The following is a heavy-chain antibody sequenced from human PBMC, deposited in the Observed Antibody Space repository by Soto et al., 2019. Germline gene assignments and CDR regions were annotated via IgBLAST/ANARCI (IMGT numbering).Heavy chain of an antibody. Sequence: QVQLQESGPGLVKPSETLSLTSTVSGGAVSSESHYWSWIRQTPGRGLEWVGYIYYTGSTNYNPSLKGRVTMSVDTSRDQVSLRLRSVTRADTAVYDCARDQYDFRSGSYYYAMEVWGQGTKVTVSS. V-gene: IGHV4-61*01. CDR1: GGAVSSESHY. J-gene: IGHJ6*02. CDR3: ARDQYDFRSGSYYYAMEV. CDR2: IYYTGST. D-gene: IGHD3-3*01.